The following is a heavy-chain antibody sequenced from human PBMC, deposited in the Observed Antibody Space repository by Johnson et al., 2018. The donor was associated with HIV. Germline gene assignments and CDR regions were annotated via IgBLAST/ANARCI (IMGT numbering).Heavy chain of an antibody. CDR2: IYSGGST. CDR1: GFTVSSNY. V-gene: IGHV3-66*01. D-gene: IGHD6-13*01. CDR3: AKDPIKRQLVRDDAFDI. Sequence: VQLVESGGGLVQPGGSLRLSCATSGFTVSSNYMSWVRQAPGKGLEWVSVIYSGGSTYYADSVRGRFTISRDISKNTLYLQMNSLRAEETAVYYCAKDPIKRQLVRDDAFDIWGQGTMVTVSS. J-gene: IGHJ3*02.